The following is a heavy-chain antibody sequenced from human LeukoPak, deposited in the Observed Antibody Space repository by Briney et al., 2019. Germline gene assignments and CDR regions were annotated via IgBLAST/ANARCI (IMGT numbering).Heavy chain of an antibody. V-gene: IGHV4-61*01. J-gene: IGHJ3*01. Sequence: SETLSLTCTVSGGSVSSGSYYWSWIRQPPGKGLEWIVYIYYSGSTNYNPSLKSRVTIPVDTSKNQFSLKLSSVTAADTAVYYCAREGVNSPDDTFDVWGQGTMVTVSP. CDR3: AREGVNSPDDTFDV. D-gene: IGHD3-3*01. CDR2: IYYSGST. CDR1: GGSVSSGSYY.